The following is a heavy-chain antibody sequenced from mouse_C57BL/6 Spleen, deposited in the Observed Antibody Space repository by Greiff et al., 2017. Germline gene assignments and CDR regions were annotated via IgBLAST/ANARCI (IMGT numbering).Heavy chain of an antibody. CDR2: ISDGGSYT. V-gene: IGHV5-4*01. CDR1: GFTFSSYA. J-gene: IGHJ2*01. CDR3: ARDGPLYYFDY. Sequence: EVRLVESGGGLVKPGGSLKLSCAASGFTFSSYAMSWVRQTPEKRLEWVATISDGGSYTYYPDNVKGRFTISRDNAKNNLYLQMSHLKSEDTAMYYCARDGPLYYFDYWGQGTTLTVSS.